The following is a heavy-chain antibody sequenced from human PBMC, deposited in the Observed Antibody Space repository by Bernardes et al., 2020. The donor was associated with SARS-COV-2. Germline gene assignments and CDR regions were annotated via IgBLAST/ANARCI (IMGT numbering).Heavy chain of an antibody. D-gene: IGHD6-6*01. CDR3: ARERWPQFSSEHETDV. CDR2: VFMTGST. CDR1: GGSVNSDSYY. J-gene: IGHJ6*02. Sequence: SETLSLTCTVTGGSVNSDSYYWSWIRQPAGKALEWIGRVFMTGSTSYNPSLKSRVIISLDTSKNQFSLKLTSVTAADTAVYFCARERWPQFSSEHETDVWGQGTKVTVSS. V-gene: IGHV4-61*02.